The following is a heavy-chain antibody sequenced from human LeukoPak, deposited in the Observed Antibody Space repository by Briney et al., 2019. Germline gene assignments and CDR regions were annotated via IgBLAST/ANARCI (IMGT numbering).Heavy chain of an antibody. CDR1: EFSVGSNY. J-gene: IGHJ4*02. D-gene: IGHD6-19*01. Sequence: GGSLRLSCAASEFSVGSNYMTWVRQAPGKGLEWVSLIYSGGSTYYVDSVKGRFTISRYNSKNTLYLQMNSLSADDTAVYYCARNSGWYGVSWGQGTLVTVSS. V-gene: IGHV3-66*01. CDR2: IYSGGST. CDR3: ARNSGWYGVS.